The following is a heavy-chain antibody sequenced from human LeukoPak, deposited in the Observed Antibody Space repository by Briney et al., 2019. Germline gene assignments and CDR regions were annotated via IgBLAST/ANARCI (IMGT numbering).Heavy chain of an antibody. CDR2: IYYSGST. V-gene: IGHV4-39*07. CDR3: ARVKAASAAGNSDY. J-gene: IGHJ4*02. Sequence: SETLSLTCTVSGGSISSSSYYWGWIRQPPGKGLEWIGSIYYSGSTYYDPSLKSRVTISVDTSKNQFSLKLSSVTAADTAVYYCARVKAASAAGNSDYWGQGTLVTVSS. CDR1: GGSISSSSYY. D-gene: IGHD6-13*01.